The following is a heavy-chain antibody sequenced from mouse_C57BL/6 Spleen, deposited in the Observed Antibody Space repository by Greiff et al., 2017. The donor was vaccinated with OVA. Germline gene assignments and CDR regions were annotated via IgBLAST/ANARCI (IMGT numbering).Heavy chain of an antibody. V-gene: IGHV2-2*01. D-gene: IGHD1-1*01. J-gene: IGHJ3*01. CDR3: ARNWGITTVVEGFAY. CDR1: GFSLTSYG. CDR2: IWSGGST. Sequence: QVQLQQSGPGLVQPSQSLSITCTVSGFSLTSYGVHWVRQSPGTGLEWLGVIWSGGSTDYNAAFISRLSISKDNSKSQVFFKMNSLQADDTAIYYCARNWGITTVVEGFAYWGQGTLVTVSA.